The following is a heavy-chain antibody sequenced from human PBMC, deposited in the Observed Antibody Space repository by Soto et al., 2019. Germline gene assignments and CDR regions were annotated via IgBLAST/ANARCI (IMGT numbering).Heavy chain of an antibody. CDR1: GGSISSGGYS. CDR3: ARAEGEIFDY. J-gene: IGHJ4*02. V-gene: IGHV4-30-2*01. CDR2: IYHGEST. Sequence: QLQLQESGSGLVKPSQTLSLTCAVSGGSISSGGYSWSWIRQPPGKGLEWIGYIYHGESTYYNPSLKSRVTISVDRSKNQFPLKLSSVTAADTAVYYCARAEGEIFDYGGQGTLVTVSS.